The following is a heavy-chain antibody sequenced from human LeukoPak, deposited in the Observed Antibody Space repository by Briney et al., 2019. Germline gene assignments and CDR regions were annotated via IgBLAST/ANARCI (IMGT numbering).Heavy chain of an antibody. V-gene: IGHV4-4*02. Sequence: NPSGTLSLTCAVSGGSISSSNWWSWVRQPPGKGLEWIGEIYHSGSTNYNPSLKSRVTISVDKSKNQFSLKLSSVTAADTAVYYCSRESGPYCPFGHWGQGTLVAVTS. D-gene: IGHD1-26*01. CDR3: SRESGPYCPFGH. CDR1: GGSISSSNW. CDR2: IYHSGST. J-gene: IGHJ5*02.